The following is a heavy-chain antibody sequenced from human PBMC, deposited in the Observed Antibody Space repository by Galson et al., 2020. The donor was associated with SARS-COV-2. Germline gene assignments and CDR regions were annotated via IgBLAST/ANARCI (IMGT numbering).Heavy chain of an antibody. CDR3: ARDAGGMDV. V-gene: IGHV2-70*01. J-gene: IGHJ6*02. CDR1: GFPLRTSGMC. Sequence: SGPTLAKPTQPLPLNCTFSGFPLRTSGMCVSWIRQPPGKALEWLALIDWDDDKYYSTSLKTRLTISKDTSKNQVVLTMTNMDPVDTATYYCARDAGGMDVWGQGTTVTVSS. CDR2: IDWDDDK.